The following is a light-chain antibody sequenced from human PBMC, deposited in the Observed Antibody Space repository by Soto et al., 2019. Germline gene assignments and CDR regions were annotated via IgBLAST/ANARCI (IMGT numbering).Light chain of an antibody. CDR1: QSISSW. CDR2: DAS. Sequence: DIQMTQSPSTLSASVGDRVTITCRARQSISSWLAWYQQKPGKAPKVLIYDASRLDSGVPSRFSGGGSGTEFTLTISSLQPDDSSTYYCQQYNSYSWTFGQRTKMEIK. V-gene: IGKV1-5*01. J-gene: IGKJ1*01. CDR3: QQYNSYSWT.